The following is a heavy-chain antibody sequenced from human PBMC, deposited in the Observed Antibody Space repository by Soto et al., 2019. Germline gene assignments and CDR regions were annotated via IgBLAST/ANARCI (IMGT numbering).Heavy chain of an antibody. CDR2: INPNSGDP. Sequence: QVQLVQSGSEVKKPGASVKVSCKASGYTFTGYYMHWVRQAPGPGLEWMGWINPNSGDPNFAQKFQCRVSMTRDTSTSTAYMELSRLRADDTAVFYCARRGSGMWAFDSWGQGTMVTVSS. D-gene: IGHD3-10*01. CDR3: ARRGSGMWAFDS. CDR1: GYTFTGYY. V-gene: IGHV1-2*02. J-gene: IGHJ3*02.